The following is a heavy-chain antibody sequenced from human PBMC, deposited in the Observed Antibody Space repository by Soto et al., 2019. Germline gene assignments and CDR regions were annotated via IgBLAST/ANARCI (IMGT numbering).Heavy chain of an antibody. V-gene: IGHV1-18*04. CDR2: ISAYNGNT. Sequence: QVQLVQSGAEVKKPGASVKVSCKASGYTFTSYGISWVRQAPGQGLEWMGWISAYNGNTNYAQKLQGRVTMTTDTSTSTAYIELRSLRSSDKAVDSYARVTDIVRGSDPSVQGTLVTVSS. CDR3: ARVTDIVRGSDP. CDR1: GYTFTSYG. D-gene: IGHD2-8*01. J-gene: IGHJ5*02.